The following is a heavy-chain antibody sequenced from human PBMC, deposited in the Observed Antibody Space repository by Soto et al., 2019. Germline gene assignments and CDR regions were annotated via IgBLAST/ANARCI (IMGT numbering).Heavy chain of an antibody. CDR2: ISSSSSTI. J-gene: IGHJ5*02. CDR3: ARPYDYIWGSQANWFDP. D-gene: IGHD3-16*01. CDR1: GFTFSSYS. V-gene: IGHV3-48*01. Sequence: GGSLRLSCAASGFTFSSYSMNWVRQAPGKGLEWVSYISSSSSTIYYADSVKGRFTISRDNAKNSLYLQMNSLRAEDTAVYYCARPYDYIWGSQANWFDPWGQGTLVTVSS.